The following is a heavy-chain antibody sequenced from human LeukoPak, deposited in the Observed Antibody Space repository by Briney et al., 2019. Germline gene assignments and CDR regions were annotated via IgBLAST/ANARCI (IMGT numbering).Heavy chain of an antibody. D-gene: IGHD7-27*01. CDR3: AREAELGIGY. CDR1: GFTFSSYS. V-gene: IGHV3-21*01. CDR2: ISSSSSYI. Sequence: PGGSLRLSCAASGFTFSSYSMNWIRQAPGKGLEWVSSISSSSSYIYYADSVKGRFTISRDNAKNSLYLQMNSLRAEDTAVYYCAREAELGIGYWGQGTLVTVSS. J-gene: IGHJ4*02.